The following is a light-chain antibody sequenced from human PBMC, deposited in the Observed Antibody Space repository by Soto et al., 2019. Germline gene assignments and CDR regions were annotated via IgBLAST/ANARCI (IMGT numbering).Light chain of an antibody. Sequence: QSALTQPASVSGSPGQSIAISCTGTSSDVGSHDLVSWYQQQPGKVPKLIIYDVSSRPSGVSNRFSGSKSGNTASLTISGLQAEDEADYYCSSFTSSTTYVFGTGTKLTVL. J-gene: IGLJ1*01. CDR1: SSDVGSHDL. CDR2: DVS. V-gene: IGLV2-14*02. CDR3: SSFTSSTTYV.